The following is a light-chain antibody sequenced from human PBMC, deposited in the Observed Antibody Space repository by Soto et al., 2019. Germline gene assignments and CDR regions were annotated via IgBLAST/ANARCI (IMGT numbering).Light chain of an antibody. CDR1: QSISTW. CDR2: KAS. Sequence: DIQMTQSPSTLSASVGDRVTITCRASQSISTWLAWYQQKPGTAPNLLIYKASTLQSGVPSRFSGSGSGTEFTLTISSLQPDDSATYYCQQYSDNWTFGQATKVEIK. J-gene: IGKJ1*01. V-gene: IGKV1-5*03. CDR3: QQYSDNWT.